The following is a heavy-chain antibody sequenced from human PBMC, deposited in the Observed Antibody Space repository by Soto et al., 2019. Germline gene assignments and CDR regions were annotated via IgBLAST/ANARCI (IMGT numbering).Heavy chain of an antibody. CDR2: ISAYNGNT. D-gene: IGHD1-20*01. V-gene: IGHV1-18*04. Sequence: ASVKVSCKASGYTFTSYGISWVRQAPGQGREWMGWISAYNGNTNYAQKLQGRVTMTTDTSTSTAYMELRSLRSDDTAVYYCARDNNWNDLYYYYGMDVWGQGXTVTVYS. CDR3: ARDNNWNDLYYYYGMDV. J-gene: IGHJ6*02. CDR1: GYTFTSYG.